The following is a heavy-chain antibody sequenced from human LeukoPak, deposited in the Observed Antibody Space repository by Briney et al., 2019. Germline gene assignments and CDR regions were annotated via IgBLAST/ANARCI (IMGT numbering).Heavy chain of an antibody. CDR2: IWYDGSNK. D-gene: IGHD3-22*01. Sequence: GGSLRLSCAASGFTFSSYGMHWVRQAPGKGLEWVAVIWYDGSNKYYADSVKGRFTISRDNSKNTLYLQMNSLRAEDTAVYYCAKILYYYDSRGFEDDWGQGTLVTVSS. CDR1: GFTFSSYG. CDR3: AKILYYYDSRGFEDD. J-gene: IGHJ4*02. V-gene: IGHV3-30*02.